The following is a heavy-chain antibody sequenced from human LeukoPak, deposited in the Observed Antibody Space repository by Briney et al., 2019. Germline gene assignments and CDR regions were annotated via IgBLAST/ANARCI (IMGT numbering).Heavy chain of an antibody. Sequence: ASVKVSCKASGYTFTNYGISWVRQAPGQGLEWMGWISAYNGNTNYAQKLQGRVTMTTDTSTSTAYMELRSLRSDDTAVYYCARVPIPHCSSTSCYGEIWFDPWGQGTLVTVSS. CDR2: ISAYNGNT. CDR3: ARVPIPHCSSTSCYGEIWFDP. D-gene: IGHD2-2*01. CDR1: GYTFTNYG. J-gene: IGHJ5*02. V-gene: IGHV1-18*04.